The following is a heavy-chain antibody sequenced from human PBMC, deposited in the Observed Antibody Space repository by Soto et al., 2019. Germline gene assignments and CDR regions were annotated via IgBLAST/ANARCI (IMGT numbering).Heavy chain of an antibody. V-gene: IGHV3-23*01. CDR3: AKGGHFWSGSRWFDP. CDR1: GFNFSSYA. CDR2: ISGSGGST. D-gene: IGHD3-3*02. J-gene: IGHJ5*02. Sequence: GGSMRVSCAASGFNFSSYAMSWVRQNTGKGLEWVSAISGSGGSTYYADSVKGRFTISRDNSKNTLYLQMNSLRAEDTAVYYCAKGGHFWSGSRWFDPWGQGTLVTVSS.